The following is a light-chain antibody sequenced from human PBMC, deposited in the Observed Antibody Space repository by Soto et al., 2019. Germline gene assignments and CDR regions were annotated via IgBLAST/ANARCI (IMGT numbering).Light chain of an antibody. CDR3: QQYNNWPRT. CDR1: QSVSSN. V-gene: IGKV3-15*01. CDR2: GAS. J-gene: IGKJ1*01. Sequence: EIVMTQSPATLSVSLGERATLSCRASQSVSSNLAWYQQKPGQVPRLLIYGASTRATGIPARFSGSGSGTEFTLTISSLQSEDFAVYYCQQYNNWPRTFGQGTKVEIK.